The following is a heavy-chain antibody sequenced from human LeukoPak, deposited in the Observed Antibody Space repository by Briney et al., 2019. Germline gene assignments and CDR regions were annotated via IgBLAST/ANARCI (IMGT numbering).Heavy chain of an antibody. D-gene: IGHD3-10*01. V-gene: IGHV3-23*01. Sequence: PGGSLRLSCAASGFTFRNYAMSWVGQAPGKGLEWVSAISGSGGRTYYADSVKGRFTITRDNTKNTLYLQMSSLRAEDTAVYYCAKDPMVRGLTYDHWGQGTLVIVSS. CDR1: GFTFRNYA. CDR2: ISGSGGRT. CDR3: AKDPMVRGLTYDH. J-gene: IGHJ4*02.